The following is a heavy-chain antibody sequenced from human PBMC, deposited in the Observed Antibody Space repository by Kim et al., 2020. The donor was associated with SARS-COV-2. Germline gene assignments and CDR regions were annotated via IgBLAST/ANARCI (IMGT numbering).Heavy chain of an antibody. D-gene: IGHD3-3*01. V-gene: IGHV3-48*03. CDR1: GFTFNSCQ. CDR3: ARGVSDYDFWSGPRRGELHH. CDR2: ISSGGNTI. Sequence: GGSLRLSCAASGFTFNSCQMNWVRQAPGNGLEWVSYISSGGNTIYYADSVKGRFTISRDNAKNLLYLQMISLRAEDTAVYYCARGVSDYDFWSGPRRGELHHWGQGTLVTVSS. J-gene: IGHJ1*01.